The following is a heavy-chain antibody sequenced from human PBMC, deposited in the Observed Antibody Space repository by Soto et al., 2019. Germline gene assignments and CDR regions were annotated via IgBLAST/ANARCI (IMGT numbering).Heavy chain of an antibody. CDR1: GFTFSSYS. V-gene: IGHV3-48*01. CDR3: ARKYNWNDVVAFDI. D-gene: IGHD1-20*01. Sequence: EVQLVESGGGLVQPGGSLRLSCAASGFTFSSYSMNWVRQAPGKGLEWVSYISSSSSTIYYADSVKGRFTISRDNAKNSLYLQMYSLRAVDTAVYYCARKYNWNDVVAFDIWGQGTMVTVSS. J-gene: IGHJ3*02. CDR2: ISSSSSTI.